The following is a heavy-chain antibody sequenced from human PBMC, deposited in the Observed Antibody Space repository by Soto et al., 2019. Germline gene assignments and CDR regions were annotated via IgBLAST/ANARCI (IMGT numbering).Heavy chain of an antibody. CDR2: INHSGST. J-gene: IGHJ4*02. CDR3: ARGRTAQLHYGTGGGGIKW. V-gene: IGHV4-34*01. Sequence: SETLSLTCAVYGGSFSGYYWSWIRQPPGKGLEWIGEINHSGSTNYNPSLKSRVTISVDTSKNQFSLKLSSVTAADTAVYYCARGRTAQLHYGTGGGGIKWWGQGTLVTVSS. D-gene: IGHD3-16*01. CDR1: GGSFSGYY.